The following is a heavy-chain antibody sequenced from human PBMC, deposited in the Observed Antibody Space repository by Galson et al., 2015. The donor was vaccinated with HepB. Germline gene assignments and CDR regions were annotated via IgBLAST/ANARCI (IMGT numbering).Heavy chain of an antibody. D-gene: IGHD3-10*01. Sequence: SVKVSCKASGDTFNTYTTTWVRQAPGQGLEWMGRIIPILGLPRYAQKFQGRLTIIADKSTRTAYMELSSLTSGDTAVYYCAREVGRYYGSGSPGYFDYWGQGTLVSVSS. CDR2: IIPILGLP. CDR1: GDTFNTYT. J-gene: IGHJ4*02. CDR3: AREVGRYYGSGSPGYFDY. V-gene: IGHV1-69*04.